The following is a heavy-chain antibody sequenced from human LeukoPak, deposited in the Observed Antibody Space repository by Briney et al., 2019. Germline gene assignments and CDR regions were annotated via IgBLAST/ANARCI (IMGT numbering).Heavy chain of an antibody. D-gene: IGHD3-3*01. Sequence: GGSLRLSCTASGFTFSNYWMHWVRQAPGKGLVWVSRINTDGSSTSYADSVKGRLTISRDNTKNTMFLQRNSLRAEHTAVYYCARALYDFWSGYYIANYMDVWGKGTPVTVSS. V-gene: IGHV3-74*01. CDR2: INTDGSST. CDR1: GFTFSNYW. J-gene: IGHJ6*03. CDR3: ARALYDFWSGYYIANYMDV.